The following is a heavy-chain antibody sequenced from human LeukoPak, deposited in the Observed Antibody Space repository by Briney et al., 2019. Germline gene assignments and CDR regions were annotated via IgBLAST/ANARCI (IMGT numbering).Heavy chain of an antibody. CDR3: ARPNANGGWFPFDY. CDR1: GGSISSYY. CDR2: IYYGGNT. J-gene: IGHJ4*02. V-gene: IGHV4-59*08. D-gene: IGHD6-19*01. Sequence: PSETLSLTCTVSGGSISSYYWSWVRQPPGKGLEWIGYIYYGGNTNYNPSLKSRVTISVDTSKNQFSLKLSSVTAADTAVYYCARPNANGGWFPFDYWGQGTLVTVSS.